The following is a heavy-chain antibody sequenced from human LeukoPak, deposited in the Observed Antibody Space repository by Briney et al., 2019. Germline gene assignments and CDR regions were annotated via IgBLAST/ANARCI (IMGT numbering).Heavy chain of an antibody. Sequence: GGSLRLSCAASGFTFSSYAMHWVRQAPGKGLEWVAVISYDGSNKYYADSVKGRFTISRDNSKNTPYLQMNSLRAEDTAVYYCARAMWCRPIAVAGLGYWGQGTLVTVSS. CDR3: ARAMWCRPIAVAGLGY. D-gene: IGHD6-19*01. CDR1: GFTFSSYA. CDR2: ISYDGSNK. V-gene: IGHV3-30-3*01. J-gene: IGHJ4*02.